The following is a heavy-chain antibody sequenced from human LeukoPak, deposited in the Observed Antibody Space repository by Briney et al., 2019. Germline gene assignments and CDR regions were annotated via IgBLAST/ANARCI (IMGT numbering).Heavy chain of an antibody. D-gene: IGHD3-9*01. J-gene: IGHJ4*02. CDR1: GFTFSSYS. Sequence: GGSLRLSCAASGFTFSSYSRNWVRQAPGKGLEWVWAISSSSSYIYYADSVKGRFTISRDNAKNSLYLQMNSLRAEDTAVYYCASGGIRGSTGDYWGQGTLVTVSS. CDR2: ISSSSSYI. CDR3: ASGGIRGSTGDY. V-gene: IGHV3-21*01.